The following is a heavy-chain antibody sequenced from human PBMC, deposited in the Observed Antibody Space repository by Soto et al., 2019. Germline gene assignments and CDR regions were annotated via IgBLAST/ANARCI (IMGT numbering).Heavy chain of an antibody. D-gene: IGHD1-7*01. J-gene: IGHJ5*01. CDR1: GGSISGYY. Sequence: QVQLQESGPGLVKPSETLSLICTVSGGSISGYYWSWIRQPPGKGLEWIGRISASGRTDYNPSLKSRVTVSVDTSKKQFSLNLRSLTAADTAVYYCARDSAGTRSFDWFDWWGQGTLVTVSS. CDR2: ISASGRT. CDR3: ARDSAGTRSFDWFDW. V-gene: IGHV4-4*07.